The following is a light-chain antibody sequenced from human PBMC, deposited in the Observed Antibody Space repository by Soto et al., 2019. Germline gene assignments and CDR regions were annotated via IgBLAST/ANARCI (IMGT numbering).Light chain of an antibody. CDR1: SSNIGNNY. Sequence: VLTQPPSVSAAPGQKVTISCSGSSSNIGNNYVSWYQQLPGTAPKLLIYENNKRPSGIPDRFSGSKSGTSATLGITGLQTGDEDDYYCGTWHNSLSADWLFGGGTQMTVX. CDR2: ENN. J-gene: IGLJ7*01. V-gene: IGLV1-51*01. CDR3: GTWHNSLSADWL.